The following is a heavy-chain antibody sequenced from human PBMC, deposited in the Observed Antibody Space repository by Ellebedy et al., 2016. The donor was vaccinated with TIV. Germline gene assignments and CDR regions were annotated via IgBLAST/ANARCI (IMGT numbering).Heavy chain of an antibody. Sequence: SETLSLTXAVYGGSFSGYYWSWIRQPPGKGLEWIGEINHSGSTNYNPSLKSRVTMSVDTSKNQFSLKLSSVTAADTAVYYCARSIWTTVTLAYYYYYMDVWGKGTTVTVSS. D-gene: IGHD4-11*01. CDR1: GGSFSGYY. CDR2: INHSGST. J-gene: IGHJ6*03. V-gene: IGHV4-34*01. CDR3: ARSIWTTVTLAYYYYYMDV.